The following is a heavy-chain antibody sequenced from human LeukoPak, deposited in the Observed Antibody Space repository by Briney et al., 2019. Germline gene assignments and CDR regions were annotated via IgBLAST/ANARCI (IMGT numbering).Heavy chain of an antibody. CDR3: ARDGAAAWPELTDY. V-gene: IGHV3-7*01. CDR2: IKQDGSEK. J-gene: IGHJ4*02. D-gene: IGHD1-26*01. Sequence: GGSLRLSCAASGFTFSNFWMSWVRQAPGKGLEWVANIKQDGSEKYYVDSVKGRFTISRDNAKNSLYLQMNSLRAGDTAVYYCARDGAAAWPELTDYWGQGTLVTVSS. CDR1: GFTFSNFW.